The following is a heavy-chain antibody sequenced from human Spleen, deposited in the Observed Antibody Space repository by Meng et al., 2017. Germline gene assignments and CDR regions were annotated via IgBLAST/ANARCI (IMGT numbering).Heavy chain of an antibody. CDR3: ARGPTTMAHDFDY. CDR1: GGSFSDYS. CDR2: INHSGST. J-gene: IGHJ4*02. Sequence: QVQLHQWGAGLLKRSETLPLTCVVSGGSFSDYSWSWIRQPPGKGLEWIGEINHSGSTNYNPSLESRATISVDTSQNNLSLKLSSVTAADSAVYYCARGPTTMAHDFDYWGQGTLVTVSS. V-gene: IGHV4-34*01. D-gene: IGHD4-11*01.